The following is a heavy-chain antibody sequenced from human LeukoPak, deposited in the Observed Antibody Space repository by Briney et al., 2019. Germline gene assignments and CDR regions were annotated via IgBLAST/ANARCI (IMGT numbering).Heavy chain of an antibody. CDR3: TRDRSRAEDD. Sequence: GGSLTLSCVASQFRFPFSHYGMHWVRQAPGKGLEWVANINQGGSDKYYVDSVKGRFTISRDNANNLLYLQMNSLRGEDTAVYYCTRDRSRAEDDWGQGTLVTVSS. CDR1: QFRFPFSHYG. J-gene: IGHJ4*02. V-gene: IGHV3-7*01. D-gene: IGHD1-14*01. CDR2: INQGGSDK.